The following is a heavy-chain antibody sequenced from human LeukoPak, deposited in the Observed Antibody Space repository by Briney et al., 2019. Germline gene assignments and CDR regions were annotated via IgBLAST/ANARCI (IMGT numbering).Heavy chain of an antibody. D-gene: IGHD3-22*01. CDR1: GGSFSGYY. CDR3: ARVLRYYDSSGYYYYYYYMDV. Sequence: TSSETLSLTCAVYGGSFSGYYWGWIRQPPGKGLEWIGSIYYSGSTYYNPSLKSRVTISVDTSKNQFSLKLSSVTAADTAVYYCARVLRYYDSSGYYYYYYYMDVWGKGTTVTVSS. V-gene: IGHV4-34*01. J-gene: IGHJ6*03. CDR2: IYYSGST.